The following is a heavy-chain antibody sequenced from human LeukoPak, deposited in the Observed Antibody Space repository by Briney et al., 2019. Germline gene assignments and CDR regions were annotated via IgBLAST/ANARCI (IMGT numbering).Heavy chain of an antibody. Sequence: KPSETLSLTCTVSGDSIRSYYWSWIRQPPGKGLEWIGYIYYSGSTNCNPSLKSRVTISIDTSKKQFSLRLSSVTAADTAVYFCAYSGSYGEAFNFWGQGTVVTVSS. J-gene: IGHJ3*01. CDR2: IYYSGST. CDR1: GDSIRSYY. CDR3: AYSGSYGEAFNF. V-gene: IGHV4-59*01. D-gene: IGHD1-26*01.